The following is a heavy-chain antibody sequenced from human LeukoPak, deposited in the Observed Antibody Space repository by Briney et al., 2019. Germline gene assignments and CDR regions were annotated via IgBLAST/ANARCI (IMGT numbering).Heavy chain of an antibody. CDR3: ARDVRGSPEAARPGFFDY. Sequence: SVKVSCKASGGTFSSYAISWVRQAPGQGLEWMGGIIPIFGTANYAQKFQGRVTITADESTSTAYMELSSLRSEDTAVYYCARDVRGSPEAARPGFFDYWGQGTLVTVSS. J-gene: IGHJ4*02. D-gene: IGHD6-6*01. V-gene: IGHV1-69*13. CDR1: GGTFSSYA. CDR2: IIPIFGTA.